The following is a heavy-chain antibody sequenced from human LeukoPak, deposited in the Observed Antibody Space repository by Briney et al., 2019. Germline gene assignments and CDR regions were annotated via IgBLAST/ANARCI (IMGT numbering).Heavy chain of an antibody. CDR3: ARGENYYHYYMDV. CDR2: ISTSNGYT. CDR1: GYTFTNFA. V-gene: IGHV1-18*01. Sequence: ASVKVSCKASGYTFTNFAITWVRQAPGQGLEWMGWISTSNGYTNYAQKFQGRVTMTKGTSTNTAYMELRSLKSDDTAVYCCARGENYYHYYMDVWGKGTTVTVSS. J-gene: IGHJ6*03.